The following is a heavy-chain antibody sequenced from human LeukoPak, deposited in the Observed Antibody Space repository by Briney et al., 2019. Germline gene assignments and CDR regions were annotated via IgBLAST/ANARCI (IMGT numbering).Heavy chain of an antibody. J-gene: IGHJ4*02. V-gene: IGHV3-64D*06. D-gene: IGHD3-3*01. CDR3: ARSPLFNFWSGYDY. Sequence: PGGSLRLSCSASGFTFSGHFMHWVRQAPGKGLEYVSSISINGDKTYYAESVKGRFTISRDKSKNTLYLQLSSLRVEDTAVYYCARSPLFNFWSGYDYWGQGTLVTVSS. CDR2: ISINGDKT. CDR1: GFTFSGHF.